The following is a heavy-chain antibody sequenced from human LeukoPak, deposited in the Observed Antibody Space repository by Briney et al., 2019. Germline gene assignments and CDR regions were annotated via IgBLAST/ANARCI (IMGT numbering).Heavy chain of an antibody. CDR1: GGSISPFY. Sequence: SETLSLTCTVCGGSISPFYWSWIRQSPGKGLEWIGSIYYSGGTNYNPSLKSRVTISVDTSKNQFSLELSSVTAADTAVYYCAVNSTKHTFDIWGQGTMVTVSS. V-gene: IGHV4-59*08. J-gene: IGHJ3*02. CDR2: IYYSGGT. CDR3: AVNSTKHTFDI. D-gene: IGHD1-1*01.